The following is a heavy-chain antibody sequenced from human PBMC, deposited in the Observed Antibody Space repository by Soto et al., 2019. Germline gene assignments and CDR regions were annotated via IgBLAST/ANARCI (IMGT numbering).Heavy chain of an antibody. V-gene: IGHV1-46*01. Sequence: SVKVSCKTSAYSFRDYYMHWVRQAPGQGLEWMGTINPYDGGTNYAQKVQGRVFMTRDTTTKTVYTELTSLRSEDTAVYYCAREVPGGYYFDSWGRGTLVTVSS. CDR1: AYSFRDYY. J-gene: IGHJ4*02. D-gene: IGHD3-16*01. CDR2: INPYDGGT. CDR3: AREVPGGYYFDS.